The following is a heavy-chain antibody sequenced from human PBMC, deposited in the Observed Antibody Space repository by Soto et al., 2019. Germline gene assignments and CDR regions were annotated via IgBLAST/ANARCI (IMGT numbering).Heavy chain of an antibody. Sequence: GASVKVSCKVSGYTLTELAMHWVRQAPGKGLEWMGGFDPEDGETIYAQKFQGRVTMTEDTSTDTAYMELSSLRSEDTAVYYCATAGSNYDYYFDYWGQGTLVTVSS. V-gene: IGHV1-24*01. J-gene: IGHJ4*02. CDR2: FDPEDGET. D-gene: IGHD4-4*01. CDR3: ATAGSNYDYYFDY. CDR1: GYTLTELA.